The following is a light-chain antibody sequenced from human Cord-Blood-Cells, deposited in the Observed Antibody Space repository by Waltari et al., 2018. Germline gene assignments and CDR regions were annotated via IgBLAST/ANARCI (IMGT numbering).Light chain of an antibody. CDR1: SSDVGRYNL. Sequence: QSALTQPASVSGSPGQSITISCTGTSSDVGRYNLVSWYQQHPGKAPKLMIYVVSKRPSGVSKRFSGSKSGNTASLTISGLQAEDEADYYCCSYAGSSTWVFGGGTKLTVL. V-gene: IGLV2-23*02. CDR3: CSYAGSSTWV. CDR2: VVS. J-gene: IGLJ3*02.